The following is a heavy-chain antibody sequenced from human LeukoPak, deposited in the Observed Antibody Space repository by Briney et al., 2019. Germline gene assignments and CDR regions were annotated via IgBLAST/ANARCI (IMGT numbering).Heavy chain of an antibody. CDR2: ISGSGGNT. J-gene: IGHJ4*02. D-gene: IGHD2-2*01. Sequence: PGGSLRLPCAVSGFTFSRFAMTWVRQAPGKGLGWVSAISGSGGNTYYADSVKDRFTVSRDNSKSTLYLQVNSLRAEDTAVYFCARTGDCSSASCLAIGWGQGTLVTVPS. CDR3: ARTGDCSSASCLAIG. V-gene: IGHV3-23*01. CDR1: GFTFSRFA.